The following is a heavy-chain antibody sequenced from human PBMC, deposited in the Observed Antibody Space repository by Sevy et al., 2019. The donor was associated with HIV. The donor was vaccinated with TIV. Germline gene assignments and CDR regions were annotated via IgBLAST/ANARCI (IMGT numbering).Heavy chain of an antibody. Sequence: SETLSLTCTVSGGSITSLYWNWIRHPPGKGLEWIANIYYNGHINYNPSLKSRVTLSLDTSKNQFSLRLSSVTAADTAMYYCAGENAWGRGYSWGQGTLVTVPS. CDR1: GGSITSLY. CDR2: IYYNGHI. J-gene: IGHJ4*02. D-gene: IGHD1-26*01. CDR3: AGENAWGRGYS. V-gene: IGHV4-59*08.